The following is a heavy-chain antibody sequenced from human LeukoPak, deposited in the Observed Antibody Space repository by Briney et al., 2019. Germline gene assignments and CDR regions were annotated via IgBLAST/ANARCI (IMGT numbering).Heavy chain of an antibody. Sequence: GGSLRLSCTASGFTFRDLAMNWVRQAPGKGLEWVSTLSASGSVTYYADSVKGRFTISRDDSKNMLYLQMSSLRVDDTAVYYCAYLGLSSHWNDVPGPQIDHWGQGMLVSVSS. CDR2: LSASGSVT. V-gene: IGHV3-23*01. CDR3: AYLGLSSHWNDVPGPQIDH. CDR1: GFTFRDLA. J-gene: IGHJ4*02. D-gene: IGHD1-1*01.